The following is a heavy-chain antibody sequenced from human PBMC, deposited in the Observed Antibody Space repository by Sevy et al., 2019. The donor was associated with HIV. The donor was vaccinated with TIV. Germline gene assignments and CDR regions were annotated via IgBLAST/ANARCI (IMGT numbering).Heavy chain of an antibody. Sequence: SETQSLTCTVSGGSISSSAYYWGWLRQPPGKGLEWIANIFYSGSAYYNPSLSGRVTISVDTSKNQFSLRLNSVTAADTAVYYCARQGGVVARAFDFWGQGSLVTVSS. CDR1: GGSISSSAYY. CDR3: ARQGGVVARAFDF. V-gene: IGHV4-39*01. D-gene: IGHD3-16*01. J-gene: IGHJ4*02. CDR2: IFYSGSA.